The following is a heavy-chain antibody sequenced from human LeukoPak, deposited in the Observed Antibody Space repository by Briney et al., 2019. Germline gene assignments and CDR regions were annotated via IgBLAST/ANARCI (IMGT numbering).Heavy chain of an antibody. CDR1: GGSISSGSYY. CDR2: IYTSGST. V-gene: IGHV4-61*02. D-gene: IGHD1-26*01. CDR3: AREGELTIDY. J-gene: IGHJ4*02. Sequence: SETLSLTCTVSGGSISSGSYYWSWIRQPAGKGLEWIGRIYTSGSTNYNPSLKSRVTISVDTSKNQFSLKLSSVTAADTAVYYCAREGELTIDYWGQGTLVTVSS.